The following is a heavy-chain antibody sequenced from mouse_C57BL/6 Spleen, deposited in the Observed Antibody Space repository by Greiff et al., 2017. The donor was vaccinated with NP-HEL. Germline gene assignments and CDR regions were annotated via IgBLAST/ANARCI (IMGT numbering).Heavy chain of an antibody. Sequence: QVQLQQSGAELVKPGASVKISCKASGYAFSSYWMNWVKQRPGKGLEWIGQIYPGDGDTNYNGKFKGKATLTADKSSSTAYMQLSSLTSEDSAVYFCARSYDGYYPYFDYWGQGTTLTVSS. CDR3: ARSYDGYYPYFDY. J-gene: IGHJ2*01. CDR1: GYAFSSYW. V-gene: IGHV1-80*01. D-gene: IGHD2-3*01. CDR2: IYPGDGDT.